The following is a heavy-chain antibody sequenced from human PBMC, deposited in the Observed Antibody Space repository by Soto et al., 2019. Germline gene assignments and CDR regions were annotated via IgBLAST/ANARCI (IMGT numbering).Heavy chain of an antibody. CDR3: AKDITASGWYKGRSYGMEV. V-gene: IGHV3-23*01. Sequence: EVQLLESGGGLVQPGGSLRLSCAASGFTFSSYAMSWVRQAPGKGLEWVSAISGSGGSTYYADSVKGRFTISRDNSKNTLYLQMNSLRAEDTAVYYCAKDITASGWYKGRSYGMEVWGQGTTVTVSS. D-gene: IGHD6-19*01. CDR1: GFTFSSYA. CDR2: ISGSGGST. J-gene: IGHJ6*02.